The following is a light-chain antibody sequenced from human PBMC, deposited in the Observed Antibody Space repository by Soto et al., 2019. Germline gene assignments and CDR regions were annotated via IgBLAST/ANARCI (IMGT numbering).Light chain of an antibody. CDR2: GAS. CDR1: QGISSY. CDR3: QQLDSYPIT. V-gene: IGKV1-9*01. Sequence: DIQLTQSPSFLSASVGDRVTITCRASQGISSYLAWYQQKPGNAPKLLIYGASTLQSGVPSRFSGSGSGTEFTLTISSLQPEDFATYYCQQLDSYPITFSQATRLEIK. J-gene: IGKJ5*01.